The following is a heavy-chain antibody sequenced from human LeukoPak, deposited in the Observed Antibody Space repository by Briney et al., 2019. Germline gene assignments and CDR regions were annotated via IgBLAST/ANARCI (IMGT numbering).Heavy chain of an antibody. J-gene: IGHJ4*02. CDR3: ARDYDILTGYYSHGY. CDR1: GYTFTGYY. Sequence: GASVKVSCKASGYTFTGYYMHWVRQAPEQGLEWMGWINPNSGGTNYAQKFQGRVTMTRDTSISTAYMELSRLRSDDTAVYYCARDYDILTGYYSHGYWGQGTLVTVSS. CDR2: INPNSGGT. D-gene: IGHD3-9*01. V-gene: IGHV1-2*02.